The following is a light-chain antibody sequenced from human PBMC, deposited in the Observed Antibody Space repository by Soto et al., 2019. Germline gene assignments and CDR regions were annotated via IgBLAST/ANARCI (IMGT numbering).Light chain of an antibody. Sequence: EIVLTQSPATLSLSPGERATLSCRASQSVSTYLAWYQQKPGQAPRLLIDDASSRATGIPARFSGSGSGTEFTLPISSLEPEDFAVYYCQRRSSWPVTFGQGTRVEI. J-gene: IGKJ1*01. CDR2: DAS. V-gene: IGKV3-11*01. CDR1: QSVSTY. CDR3: QRRSSWPVT.